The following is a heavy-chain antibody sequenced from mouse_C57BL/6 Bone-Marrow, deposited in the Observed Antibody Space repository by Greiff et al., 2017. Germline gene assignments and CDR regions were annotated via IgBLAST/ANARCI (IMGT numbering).Heavy chain of an antibody. CDR1: GYTFTSYW. Sequence: QVQLQQPGAELVKPGASVKMSCKASGYTFTSYWITWVKQRPGQGLEWIGDIYPGSGSTNYNEKFKSKATLTVDTSSSTAYMQLSSLTSEDSAVYYCARRELPYGYDDAMDYWGQGTSVTVSS. D-gene: IGHD2-2*01. J-gene: IGHJ4*01. CDR3: ARRELPYGYDDAMDY. CDR2: IYPGSGST. V-gene: IGHV1-55*01.